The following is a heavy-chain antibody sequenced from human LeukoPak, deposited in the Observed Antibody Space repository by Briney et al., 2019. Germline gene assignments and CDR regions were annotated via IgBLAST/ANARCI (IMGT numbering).Heavy chain of an antibody. Sequence: ASVKVSCKASGYTFTSYDINWVRQATGQGLEWMGWMKPNSGNTGYAQKFQGRVTMTRNTSISTAYMELSSLRSEDTAVYYCAKDHGTMIVVVIYFDYWGQGTLVTVSS. CDR1: GYTFTSYD. CDR2: MKPNSGNT. D-gene: IGHD3-22*01. V-gene: IGHV1-8*01. CDR3: AKDHGTMIVVVIYFDY. J-gene: IGHJ4*02.